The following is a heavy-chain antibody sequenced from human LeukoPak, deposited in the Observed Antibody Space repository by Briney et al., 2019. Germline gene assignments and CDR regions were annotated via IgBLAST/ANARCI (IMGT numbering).Heavy chain of an antibody. V-gene: IGHV4-38-2*01. CDR1: GYSINSGYY. Sequence: PSETLSLTCAVSGYSINSGYYWGWIRQPPGKGLEWIGSIYHSGSTYYNPSFKSRVTISVDTSKNQFSLRLSSVTAADTAVYYCARLVGARSQADYWGQGTLVTVSS. CDR3: ARLVGARSQADY. D-gene: IGHD1-26*01. CDR2: IYHSGST. J-gene: IGHJ4*02.